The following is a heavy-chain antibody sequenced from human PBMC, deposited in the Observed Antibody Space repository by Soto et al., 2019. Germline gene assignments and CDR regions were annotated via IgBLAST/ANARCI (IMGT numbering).Heavy chain of an antibody. V-gene: IGHV4-39*01. CDR3: ARHRIEVVWRGFDF. D-gene: IGHD3-10*01. CDR1: TDSSSFTNSY. Sequence: SETLSLTCTVSTDSSSFTNSYWGWIRQPPGKGLQWIGSSSYNGGTFYNPSLKGRVVISFDTSKKQSSLRVTSVTAADTAVYFCARHRIEVVWRGFDFWGQGSPVTVSS. CDR2: SSYNGGT. J-gene: IGHJ4*02.